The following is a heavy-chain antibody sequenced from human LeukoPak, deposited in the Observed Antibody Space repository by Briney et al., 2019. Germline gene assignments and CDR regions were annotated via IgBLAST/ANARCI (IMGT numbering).Heavy chain of an antibody. J-gene: IGHJ6*02. D-gene: IGHD6-13*01. Sequence: PSETLSLTCAVSGGSISSGGYSWSWIRQPPGKGLEWIGYIYYSGSTNYNPSLKSRVTISVDTSKNQFSLKLSSVTAADTAVYYCARDGSSSWYYGYYGMDVWGQGTTVTVSS. CDR3: ARDGSSSWYYGYYGMDV. CDR2: IYYSGST. CDR1: GGSISSGGYS. V-gene: IGHV4-61*08.